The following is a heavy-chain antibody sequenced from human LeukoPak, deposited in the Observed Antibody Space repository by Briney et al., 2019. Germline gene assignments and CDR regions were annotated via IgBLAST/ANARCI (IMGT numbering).Heavy chain of an antibody. CDR3: AKDQADGYTNYGDY. Sequence: GGSLRLSCAASGFTFSTYAMTWVRQAPGKGLEWVSTIRGDGDRTYYADSVKGRFIISRGNSKNKLYLQLSTLRAEDTAVYYCAKDQADGYTNYGDYWGQGTLVTVSS. J-gene: IGHJ4*02. D-gene: IGHD5-24*01. CDR2: IRGDGDRT. V-gene: IGHV3-23*01. CDR1: GFTFSTYA.